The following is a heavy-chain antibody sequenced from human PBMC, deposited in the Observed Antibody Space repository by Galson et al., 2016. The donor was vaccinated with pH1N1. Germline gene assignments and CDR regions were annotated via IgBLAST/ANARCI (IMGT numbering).Heavy chain of an antibody. V-gene: IGHV3-7*03. CDR3: ATRPGIGVPGLRDF. CDR1: GFTFNSYW. J-gene: IGHJ4*02. Sequence: SLRLSCAASGFTFNSYWMNWVRQAPGKGLEWVANIKPDGSEKYFVDSVKGRLTITRDNAKSSPYLQMNSLRAEDTALYYCATRPGIGVPGLRDFWGQGTPVIVSS. CDR2: IKPDGSEK. D-gene: IGHD3-22*01.